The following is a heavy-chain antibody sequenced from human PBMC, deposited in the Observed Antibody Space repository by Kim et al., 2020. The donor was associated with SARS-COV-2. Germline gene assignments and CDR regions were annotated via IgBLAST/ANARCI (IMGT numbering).Heavy chain of an antibody. D-gene: IGHD6-13*01. J-gene: IGHJ6*02. Sequence: ASVKVSCKASGYTFTSYYMHWVRQAPGQGLEWMGIINPSGGSTSYAQKFQGRVTMTRDTSTSTVYMELSSLRSEDTAVYYCARDTEINSSSWPYYYYYGMDVWGQGTTVTVSS. CDR2: INPSGGST. CDR3: ARDTEINSSSWPYYYYYGMDV. V-gene: IGHV1-46*01. CDR1: GYTFTSYY.